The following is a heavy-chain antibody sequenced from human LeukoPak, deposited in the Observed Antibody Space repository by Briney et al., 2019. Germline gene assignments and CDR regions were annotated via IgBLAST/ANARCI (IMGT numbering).Heavy chain of an antibody. Sequence: PSGTLSLTCAVYGGSFSGYYWSWIRQPPGKGLEWIGEINHSGSTNYNPSLKSRVTISVDTSKNQFSLKLSSVTAADTAVYYCARQVRYSSGWYWRNWGQGTLVTVSS. CDR1: GGSFSGYY. J-gene: IGHJ4*02. V-gene: IGHV4-34*01. CDR3: ARQVRYSSGWYWRN. D-gene: IGHD6-19*01. CDR2: INHSGST.